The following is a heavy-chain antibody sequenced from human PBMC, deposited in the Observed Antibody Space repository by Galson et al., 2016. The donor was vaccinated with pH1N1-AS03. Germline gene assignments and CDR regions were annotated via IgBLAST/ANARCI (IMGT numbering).Heavy chain of an antibody. J-gene: IGHJ4*02. Sequence: ETLSLTCAVSGGSMTSPDWWTWVRQPPGKGLEWIGEVHYSGTTSYNPSLNSRVTMSIDKSNNQFSLNLGSVTAADTAVYFCASAGYHTPGYHYWGQGALVTISS. CDR1: GGSMTSPDW. CDR3: ASAGYHTPGYHY. V-gene: IGHV4-4*01. CDR2: VHYSGTT. D-gene: IGHD3-16*02.